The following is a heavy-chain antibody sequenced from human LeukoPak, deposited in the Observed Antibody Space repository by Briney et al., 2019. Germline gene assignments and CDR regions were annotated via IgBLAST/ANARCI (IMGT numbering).Heavy chain of an antibody. D-gene: IGHD6-19*01. CDR1: GESFSGYY. V-gene: IGHV4-34*01. CDR3: ATVRKQWLPHYYYYYYMDV. J-gene: IGHJ6*03. Sequence: SETLSLTCAVSGESFSGYYWTWIRQPPGEGLEWIGEINHSGSTNYNPSLKSRVTISVDTSKNQFSLKLSSVTAADTAVYYCATVRKQWLPHYYYYYYMDVWGKGTTVTVSS. CDR2: INHSGST.